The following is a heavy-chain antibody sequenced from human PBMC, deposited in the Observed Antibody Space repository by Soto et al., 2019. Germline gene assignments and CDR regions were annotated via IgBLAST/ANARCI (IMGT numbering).Heavy chain of an antibody. J-gene: IGHJ4*02. V-gene: IGHV3-74*01. CDR2: TNQHGTII. Sequence: PGGSLRLSCEASGFTFSGYWFHWVRQVPGKGLVWVSRTNQHGTIIDYADFVKGRFTISRDNAKNTLYLEMDSLRVEDTAVYYCTRYIGGRGALWGPGTLVTVSS. CDR3: TRYIGGRGAL. CDR1: GFTFSGYW. D-gene: IGHD3-16*01.